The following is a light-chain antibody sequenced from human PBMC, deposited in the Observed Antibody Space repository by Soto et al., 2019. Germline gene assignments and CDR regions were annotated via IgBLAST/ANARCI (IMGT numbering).Light chain of an antibody. V-gene: IGKV3-11*01. CDR1: QSVSNY. CDR2: DAS. J-gene: IGKJ2*01. Sequence: EIVLTQSPATLSLSPGERATLSCRASQSVSNYLAWYQQKPGQAPRLLIYDASNRATGIPARFSGSGSGTDFTLTISSLELEDFAVYYCQQRSNWPRFTFGQGTKVDIK. CDR3: QQRSNWPRFT.